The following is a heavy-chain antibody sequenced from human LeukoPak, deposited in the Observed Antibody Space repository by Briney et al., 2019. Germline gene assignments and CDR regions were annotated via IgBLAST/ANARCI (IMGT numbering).Heavy chain of an antibody. CDR2: ISAYNGNT. CDR1: GYTFTSYG. Sequence: GASVKVSCKASGYTFTSYGISWVRQAPGQGLEWMGWISAYNGNTNYAQKLQGRVTMTTDTSTSTAYMELRSLRSDDTAVYYCARVPQILYSSPPGFDYWGQGTLVTVSS. CDR3: ARVPQILYSSPPGFDY. V-gene: IGHV1-18*01. D-gene: IGHD6-13*01. J-gene: IGHJ4*02.